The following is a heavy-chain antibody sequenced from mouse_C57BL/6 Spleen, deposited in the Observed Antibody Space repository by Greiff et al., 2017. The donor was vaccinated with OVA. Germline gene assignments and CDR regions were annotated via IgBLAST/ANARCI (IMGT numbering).Heavy chain of an antibody. Sequence: EVKLMESGGGLVQPGGSLKLSCAASGFTFSDYYMYWVRQTPEKRLEWVAYISNGGGSTYYPDTVKGRFTISRDNAKNTLYLQMSRLKSEDTAMYYCARHGGDYWGQGTSVTVSS. CDR2: ISNGGGST. CDR3: ARHGGDY. CDR1: GFTFSDYY. J-gene: IGHJ4*01. V-gene: IGHV5-12*01.